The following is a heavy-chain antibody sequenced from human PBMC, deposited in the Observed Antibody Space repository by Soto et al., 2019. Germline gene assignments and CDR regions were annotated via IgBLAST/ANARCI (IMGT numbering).Heavy chain of an antibody. J-gene: IGHJ6*02. D-gene: IGHD3-9*01. Sequence: SVKVSCKASGGTFSSYAISWVRQAPGQGLEWMGGIIPIFGTANYAQKFQGRVTITADESTSTAYMELSSLRSEDTAVYYCAAYVLRYFDWLPTNPTYYYYGMDVWGQGTTVTVS. CDR3: AAYVLRYFDWLPTNPTYYYYGMDV. CDR1: GGTFSSYA. V-gene: IGHV1-69*13. CDR2: IIPIFGTA.